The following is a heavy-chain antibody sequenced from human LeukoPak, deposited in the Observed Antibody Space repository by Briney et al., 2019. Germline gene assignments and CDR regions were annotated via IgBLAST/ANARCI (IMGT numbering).Heavy chain of an antibody. CDR1: GGTFSSYA. J-gene: IGHJ3*02. Sequence: GASVKVSCKASGGTFSSYAISWVRQAPGQGLEWMGRIIPILGIANYAQKFQGRVTITADKSTSTAYMELSSLRSEDTAVYYCASLGDGYLLDAFDIWGQGTMVTVSS. CDR3: ASLGDGYLLDAFDI. V-gene: IGHV1-69*04. D-gene: IGHD5-24*01. CDR2: IIPILGIA.